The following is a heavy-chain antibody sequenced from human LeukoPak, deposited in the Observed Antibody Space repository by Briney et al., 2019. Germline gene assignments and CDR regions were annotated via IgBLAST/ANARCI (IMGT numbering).Heavy chain of an antibody. V-gene: IGHV4-59*01. J-gene: IGHJ3*02. CDR1: GGSISGYY. CDR3: ARGGLEHGYHSTDGFDI. D-gene: IGHD3-22*01. CDR2: VYYSGTT. Sequence: SETLSLTCTVSGGSISGYYWSWIRQPPGKGLEWIGYVYYSGTTNYNPSLKSRVTISVDTSKNHFSLKLSSVTVADTAVYYCARGGLEHGYHSTDGFDIWGRGTMVTVSS.